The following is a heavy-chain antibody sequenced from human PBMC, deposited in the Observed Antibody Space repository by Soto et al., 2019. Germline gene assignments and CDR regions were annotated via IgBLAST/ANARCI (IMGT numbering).Heavy chain of an antibody. Sequence: PSETLCLTCAVSGGSIGSGGYSWSWIRQPPGKGLEWIGYIYHSGSTYYNPSLKSRVTISVDRSKNQFSLKLSSVTAADTAVYYCARPRYFDWLAQEYNWFDPWGQGTLVTVSS. V-gene: IGHV4-30-2*01. D-gene: IGHD3-9*01. CDR3: ARPRYFDWLAQEYNWFDP. CDR2: IYHSGST. CDR1: GGSIGSGGYS. J-gene: IGHJ5*02.